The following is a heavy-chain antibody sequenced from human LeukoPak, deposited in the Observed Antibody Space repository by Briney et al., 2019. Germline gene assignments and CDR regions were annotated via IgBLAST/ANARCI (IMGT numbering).Heavy chain of an antibody. CDR3: ARGRMEFGARGNFDY. V-gene: IGHV4-34*01. J-gene: IGHJ4*02. Sequence: SETLSLTCAVYGGSFSGYYWSWIRQPPGKGLEWIGEINHSGSTNYNPSLKSRVTISVDTSKNQFSLKLSSVTAADTAVYYCARGRMEFGARGNFDYWGQGTLVTVSS. D-gene: IGHD3-10*01. CDR1: GGSFSGYY. CDR2: INHSGST.